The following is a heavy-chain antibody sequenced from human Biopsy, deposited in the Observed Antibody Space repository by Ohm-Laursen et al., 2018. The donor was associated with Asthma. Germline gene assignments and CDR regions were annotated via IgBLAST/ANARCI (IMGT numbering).Heavy chain of an antibody. D-gene: IGHD3-22*01. CDR1: GFTFGDYW. Sequence: SLRLSCTGSGFTFGDYWMSWVRQVPGKGLEWVANIKHDGTEKNHVDSLKGRFTISRDNAKNSLYLQMNSLRAEDTAVYYCARGDSSNWSHYYFDYWGQGTLVTVSS. J-gene: IGHJ4*02. V-gene: IGHV3-7*03. CDR3: ARGDSSNWSHYYFDY. CDR2: IKHDGTEK.